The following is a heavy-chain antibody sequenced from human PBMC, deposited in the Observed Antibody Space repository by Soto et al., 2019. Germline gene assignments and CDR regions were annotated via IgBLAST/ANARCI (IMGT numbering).Heavy chain of an antibody. V-gene: IGHV1-8*01. Sequence: ASVKVSCKASGYTFTSYDINWVRQATGQGLEWMGWMNPNSGNTGYAQKFQGRVTMTRNTSISTAYMELSSLRSEDTAVYYCARVTRYDFWSGYNYYYYYMDVWGKGTTVTVSS. J-gene: IGHJ6*03. D-gene: IGHD3-3*01. CDR3: ARVTRYDFWSGYNYYYYYMDV. CDR2: MNPNSGNT. CDR1: GYTFTSYD.